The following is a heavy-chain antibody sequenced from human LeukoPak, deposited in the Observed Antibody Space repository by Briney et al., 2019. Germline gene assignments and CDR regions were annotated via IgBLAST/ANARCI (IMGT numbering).Heavy chain of an antibody. Sequence: SETLSLTCTVSGGSISSSSYYWGWIRQPPGKGLEWIGSIYYSGSTYYNPSLKSRVTISVDTSKNQFSLKLSSVTAADTAVYYCARGSDGSYWGQYYYMDVWGKGTTVTVSS. CDR2: IYYSGST. V-gene: IGHV4-39*07. CDR3: ARGSDGSYWGQYYYMDV. D-gene: IGHD1-26*01. J-gene: IGHJ6*03. CDR1: GGSISSSSYY.